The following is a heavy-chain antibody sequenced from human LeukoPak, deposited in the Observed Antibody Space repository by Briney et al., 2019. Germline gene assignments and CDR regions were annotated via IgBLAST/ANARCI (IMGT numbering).Heavy chain of an antibody. Sequence: PGGSLRLSCAASGFTFSSYSMNWVRQAPGKGLEWVSSISSSSSYIYYADSVKGRFTISRDNAKNSLYLQMNSLRAEDTAVYYCAKLERGYYFDYWGQGTLVTVSS. V-gene: IGHV3-21*04. D-gene: IGHD1-1*01. CDR2: ISSSSSYI. CDR3: AKLERGYYFDY. CDR1: GFTFSSYS. J-gene: IGHJ4*02.